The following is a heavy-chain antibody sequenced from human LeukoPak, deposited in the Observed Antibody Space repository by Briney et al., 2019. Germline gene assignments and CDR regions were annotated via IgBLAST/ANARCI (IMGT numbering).Heavy chain of an antibody. CDR3: ARELYSSGYHDAFDI. CDR2: INHSGST. J-gene: IGHJ3*02. D-gene: IGHD3-22*01. V-gene: IGHV4-34*01. CDR1: GGSFRGYY. Sequence: SETLSLTCAVYGGSFRGYYWSWIRQPPGKGLEWIGEINHSGSTNYNPSLKSRITISVAPSKNQSSLQMSSVTAADTAVYYCARELYSSGYHDAFDIWGQGTMVTVSP.